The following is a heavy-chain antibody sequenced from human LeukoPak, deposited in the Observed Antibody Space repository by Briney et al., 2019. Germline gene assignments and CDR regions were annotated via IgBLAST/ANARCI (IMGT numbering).Heavy chain of an antibody. CDR3: AKGYSSGWYYFDY. CDR1: GFTFDNYA. CDR2: ISGSGGTT. V-gene: IGHV3-23*01. D-gene: IGHD6-19*01. Sequence: PGGSLRLSCAASGFTFDNYAMSWVRQGPGKGLEWVSGISGSGGTTNYADSVKARLTISRDNSKNTLSLHMNSLRGDDTAVYYCAKGYSSGWYYFDYWGQGTLVTVSS. J-gene: IGHJ4*02.